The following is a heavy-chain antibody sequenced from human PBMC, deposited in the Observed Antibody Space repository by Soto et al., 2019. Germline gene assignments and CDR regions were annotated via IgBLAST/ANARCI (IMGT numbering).Heavy chain of an antibody. CDR3: AREGVYAMDV. CDR2: ISSTGDTV. J-gene: IGHJ6*02. CDR1: GFTFSSYE. V-gene: IGHV3-48*03. Sequence: PGGSLRLSCAVSGFTFSSYEMYWVRQAPGKGLEWISYISSTGDTVYYADSVKGRFTISRDNARNSLSVEMNSLRVEDTGVYYCAREGVYAMDVWGQGTTVTVSS.